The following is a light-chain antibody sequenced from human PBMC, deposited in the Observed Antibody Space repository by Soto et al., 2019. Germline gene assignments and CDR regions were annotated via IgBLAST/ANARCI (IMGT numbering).Light chain of an antibody. CDR1: QGVGRF. J-gene: IGKJ4*01. V-gene: IGKV3-11*01. Sequence: EIVLTQSPATLSLSPGERAALSCRASQGVGRFLAWYQQKPVQAPRLLIYDSSNLATGIPPRFSGSGSGTDFTLANNNLEPDDFVVYYGQQRDGWPLTSGGGTKVEIK. CDR3: QQRDGWPLT. CDR2: DSS.